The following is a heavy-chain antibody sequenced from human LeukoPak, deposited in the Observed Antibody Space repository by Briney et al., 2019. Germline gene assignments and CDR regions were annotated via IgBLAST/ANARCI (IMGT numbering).Heavy chain of an antibody. Sequence: GGSLRFSCAASGIIFSNYAMHWVRQGPGKGLECISTISSDGGSTYYANSVKGRFTISRDNSKNTLYLQMGSLRAEDMAVYYCARGRQGAKTRYFDLWGRGTRVTVSS. CDR1: GIIFSNYA. D-gene: IGHD1-26*01. J-gene: IGHJ2*01. CDR3: ARGRQGAKTRYFDL. V-gene: IGHV3-64*01. CDR2: ISSDGGST.